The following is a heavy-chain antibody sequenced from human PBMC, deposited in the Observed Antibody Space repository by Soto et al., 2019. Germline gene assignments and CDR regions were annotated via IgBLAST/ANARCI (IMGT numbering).Heavy chain of an antibody. D-gene: IGHD3-3*01. J-gene: IGHJ6*04. CDR3: ARVRRFLEWRPMGGMDV. CDR1: GGSISSYY. Sequence: SETLSLTCTVSGGSISSYYWSWIRQPPGKGLEWIGYIYYSGSTNYNPSLKSRVAISVDTSKNQFSLKLSSVTAADTAVYYCARVRRFLEWRPMGGMDVWGKGXTVPVYS. V-gene: IGHV4-59*01. CDR2: IYYSGST.